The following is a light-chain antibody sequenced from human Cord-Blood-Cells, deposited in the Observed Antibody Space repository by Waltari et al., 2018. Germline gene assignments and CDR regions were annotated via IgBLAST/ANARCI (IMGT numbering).Light chain of an antibody. CDR3: QQRSNWPPYT. J-gene: IGKJ2*01. CDR1: QSVSSD. V-gene: IGKV3-11*01. Sequence: EIVLTQSPATLSLSPGERATLPCRASQSVSSDLAWYQQKPGQAPRLLIYDASNRATGIPARFSGSGSGTDFTLTISSLESFDIAVYYCQQRSNWPPYTFGQGTKLEIK. CDR2: DAS.